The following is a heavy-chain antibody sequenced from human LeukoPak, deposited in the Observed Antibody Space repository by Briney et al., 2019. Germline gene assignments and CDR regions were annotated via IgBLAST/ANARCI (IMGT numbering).Heavy chain of an antibody. CDR2: LYTSGST. D-gene: IGHD1-26*01. J-gene: IGHJ4*02. CDR3: ARDGGVGAQYYFDY. CDR1: GGSISSYY. V-gene: IGHV4-4*07. Sequence: SETLSLTCSVSGGSISSYYWSWIRQPAGKGLEWIGRLYTSGSTNYNPSLKCRVTMSVDTSKNQFSLKLSSVTAADTAVYYCARDGGVGAQYYFDYWGQGTLVTVSS.